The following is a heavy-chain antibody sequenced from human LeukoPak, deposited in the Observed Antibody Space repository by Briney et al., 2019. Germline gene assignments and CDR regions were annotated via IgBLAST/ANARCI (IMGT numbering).Heavy chain of an antibody. V-gene: IGHV4-59*01. Sequence: PSETLSLTCTVSGGSISSYYWSWIRQPPGKGLEWIGYIYYSGSTNYNPSLKSRVTISVDTSKNQFSLKLSSLTASYTAVYYCARLIFYRPYYYYYYMDVWGKGTTVTVSS. CDR3: ARLIFYRPYYYYYYMDV. CDR1: GGSISSYY. CDR2: IYYSGST. J-gene: IGHJ6*03. D-gene: IGHD2-8*01.